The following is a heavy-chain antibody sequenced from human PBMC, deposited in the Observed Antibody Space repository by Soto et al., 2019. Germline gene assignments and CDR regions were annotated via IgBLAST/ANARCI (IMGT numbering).Heavy chain of an antibody. CDR1: GYSISSGYY. CDR3: ARDQSLYYSDSSGYFPANYYYGMDV. CDR2: IYHSGST. Sequence: PSETLSLTCAVSGYSISSGYYWRCMRQPPGKRREGSGSIYHSGSTYYNPSLKSRVTISVDTSKNQFSLKLSSVTAADTAVYYCARDQSLYYSDSSGYFPANYYYGMDVWGQGTTVTVSS. D-gene: IGHD3-22*01. V-gene: IGHV4-38-2*02. J-gene: IGHJ6*02.